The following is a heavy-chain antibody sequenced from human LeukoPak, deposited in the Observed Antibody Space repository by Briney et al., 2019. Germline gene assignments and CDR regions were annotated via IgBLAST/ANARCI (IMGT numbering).Heavy chain of an antibody. CDR1: GYTFTGLG. CDR2: ISAYNGNT. CDR3: ARVHGGYSYGNDY. Sequence: ASVKVSCKASGYTFTGLGIGWVRQAPGQGLGGLGWISAYNGNTNYAQKLQGRVTMTTDTSTSTAYMELRSLRSDDTAVYYCARVHGGYSYGNDYWGQGTLVTVSS. J-gene: IGHJ4*02. D-gene: IGHD5-18*01. V-gene: IGHV1-18*01.